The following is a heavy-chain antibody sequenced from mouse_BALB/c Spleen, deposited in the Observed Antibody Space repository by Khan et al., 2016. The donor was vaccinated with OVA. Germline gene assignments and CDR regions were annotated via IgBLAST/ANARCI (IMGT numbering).Heavy chain of an antibody. CDR2: IWAGGST. Sequence: QVQLKQSGPGLMAPSQSLSITCTVSGFSLTSYGVHWVRQPPGKGLEWLGVIWAGGSTNYNSALLSRLSISKDNSKSQVFLKMNSLQTDDTAMYYCARDTTVESYWYFDVWGAGTTVTVSS. J-gene: IGHJ1*01. D-gene: IGHD1-1*01. CDR3: ARDTTVESYWYFDV. CDR1: GFSLTSYG. V-gene: IGHV2-9*02.